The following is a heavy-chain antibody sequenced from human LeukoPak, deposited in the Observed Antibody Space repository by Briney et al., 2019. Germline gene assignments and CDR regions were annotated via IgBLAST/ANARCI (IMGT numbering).Heavy chain of an antibody. J-gene: IGHJ4*02. D-gene: IGHD2-15*01. V-gene: IGHV4-59*01. CDR3: ARRRPYCTGANCSSIGDFDY. CDR1: GGSISSYY. CDR2: IYYSGST. Sequence: SSETLSLTCTVSGGSISSYYWSWIRQPPGKGLGWIGYIYYSGSTNYNPSLKSRVTISIDTSKHQFSLKLRSVTAADTAVYYCARRRPYCTGANCSSIGDFDYWGQGTLVTVSS.